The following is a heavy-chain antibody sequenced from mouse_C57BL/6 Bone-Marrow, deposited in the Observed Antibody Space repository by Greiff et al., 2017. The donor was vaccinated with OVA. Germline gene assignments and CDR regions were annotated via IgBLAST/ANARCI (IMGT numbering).Heavy chain of an antibody. CDR2: IYPRSGNT. CDR1: GYTFTSYG. D-gene: IGHD1-1*01. Sequence: VKVVESGAELARPGASVKLSCKASGYTFTSYGISWVKQRTGQGLEWIGEIYPRSGNTYYNEKFKGKATLTADKSSSTAYMELRSLTSEDSAVYFCARERKNYYGSSYAYWGQGTTLTVSS. J-gene: IGHJ2*01. CDR3: ARERKNYYGSSYAY. V-gene: IGHV1-81*01.